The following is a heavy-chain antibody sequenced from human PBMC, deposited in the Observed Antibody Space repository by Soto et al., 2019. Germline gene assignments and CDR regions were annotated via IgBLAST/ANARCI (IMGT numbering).Heavy chain of an antibody. CDR3: ARREIQGPIDY. V-gene: IGHV4-28*01. CDR2: IYYSGTT. D-gene: IGHD1-26*01. CDR1: GYSISSSNW. Sequence: QVQLQESGPGLVKPSDTLSLTCAVSGYSISSSNWWGWIRQPPGKGLEWIGYIYYSGTTYYNPSRKSRGTMSGDTSKNQCSLKLTSVTAVDTAVYYCARREIQGPIDYWGQGTLVTVSS. J-gene: IGHJ4*02.